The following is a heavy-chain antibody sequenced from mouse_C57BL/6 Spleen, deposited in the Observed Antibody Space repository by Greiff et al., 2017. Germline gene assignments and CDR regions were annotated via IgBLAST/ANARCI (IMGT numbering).Heavy chain of an antibody. CDR1: GFNIKDYY. CDR2: IDPEDGET. CDR3: SRRPHGGDCDG. J-gene: IGHJ1*01. Sequence: EVMLVESGAELVKPGASVKLSCTASGFNIKDYYMHWVKQRTEQGLEWIGRIDPEDGETKYAPKFQGKATITADTSSNTAYLQLSSLTSEDTAVYYCSRRPHGGDCDGWGPGTTGTVPP. V-gene: IGHV14-2*01.